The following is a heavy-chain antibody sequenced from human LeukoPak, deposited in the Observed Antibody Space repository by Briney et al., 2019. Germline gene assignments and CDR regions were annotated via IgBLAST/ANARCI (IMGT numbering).Heavy chain of an antibody. CDR1: GYTFTGYY. CDR3: AVGITYYDFWSGYTYNWFDP. Sequence: GASVKVSCKASGYTFTGYYMHWVRQAPGQRLEWMGWINPNSGGTNYAQKFQGRVTMTRDTSISTAYMELSRLRSDDTAVYYCAVGITYYDFWSGYTYNWFDPWGQGTLVTVSS. CDR2: INPNSGGT. V-gene: IGHV1-2*02. J-gene: IGHJ5*02. D-gene: IGHD3-3*01.